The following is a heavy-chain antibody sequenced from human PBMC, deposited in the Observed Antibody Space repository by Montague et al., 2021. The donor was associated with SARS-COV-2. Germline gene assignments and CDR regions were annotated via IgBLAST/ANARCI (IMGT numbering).Heavy chain of an antibody. Sequence: SETLSLTCAVTGASMSTYHWSWIRQPPGKGLEWIGNLHHSGATNYNPSLESRVTMSVDTSKNQFSLNLISVTAADTAVYFCATSLGGRYYWADYYFDYWGQGILVTVSA. CDR2: LHHSGAT. CDR3: ATSLGGRYYWADYYFDY. D-gene: IGHD3-10*01. J-gene: IGHJ4*02. CDR1: GASMSTYH. V-gene: IGHV4-59*03.